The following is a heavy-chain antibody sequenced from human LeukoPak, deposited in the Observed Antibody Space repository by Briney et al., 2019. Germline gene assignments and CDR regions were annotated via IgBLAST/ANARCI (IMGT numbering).Heavy chain of an antibody. V-gene: IGHV4-34*01. J-gene: IGHJ4*02. CDR3: ARLGDYLDY. CDR1: GGSFSGYY. D-gene: IGHD3-16*01. CDR2: INHSGST. Sequence: SETLSLTCAVYGGSFSGYYWSWIRQPPGKGLEWIGEINHSGSTNYNPSLTSRVTISVDTSKNQFSLKLSSVTAADTAVYYCARLGDYLDYWGQGTLVTVSS.